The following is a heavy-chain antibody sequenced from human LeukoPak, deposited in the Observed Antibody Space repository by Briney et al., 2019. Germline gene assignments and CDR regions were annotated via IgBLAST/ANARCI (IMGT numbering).Heavy chain of an antibody. D-gene: IGHD6-19*01. J-gene: IGHJ4*02. Sequence: SGTLSLTCTVSGGSISSYYWSWIRQPPGKGLEWIGYIYYSGSTNYNPSLKSRVTISVDTSKNQFSLKLSSVTAADTAVYYCARYLAVAGVDYWGQGTLVTVSS. CDR2: IYYSGST. V-gene: IGHV4-59*08. CDR3: ARYLAVAGVDY. CDR1: GGSISSYY.